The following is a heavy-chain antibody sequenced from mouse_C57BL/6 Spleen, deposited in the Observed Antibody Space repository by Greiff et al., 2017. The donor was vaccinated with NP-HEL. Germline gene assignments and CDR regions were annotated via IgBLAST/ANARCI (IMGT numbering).Heavy chain of an antibody. CDR2: IDPETGGT. J-gene: IGHJ3*01. CDR3: TITETRGFAY. D-gene: IGHD4-1*01. V-gene: IGHV1-15*01. Sequence: QVQLQQSGAELVRPGASVTLSCKASGYTFTDYEMHWVKQTPVHGLEWIGAIDPETGGTAYNQKFKGKAILTADKSSSTAYMELRSLTSEDSAVYYCTITETRGFAYWGQGTLVTVSA. CDR1: GYTFTDYE.